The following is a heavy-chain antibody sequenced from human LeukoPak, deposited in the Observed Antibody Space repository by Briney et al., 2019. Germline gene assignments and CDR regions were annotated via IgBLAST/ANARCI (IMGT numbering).Heavy chain of an antibody. Sequence: GRSLRLSCAASGFTFSSYAMHWVRQAPGKGLEWVAVISYDGSNKYYADSVKGRFTISRDNSKNTLYLQMNSLRAEDTAVYYCGRAGSGLSIGAFDIWGQGTMVTVSS. CDR1: GFTFSSYA. J-gene: IGHJ3*02. V-gene: IGHV3-30*04. CDR2: ISYDGSNK. CDR3: GRAGSGLSIGAFDI. D-gene: IGHD3-10*01.